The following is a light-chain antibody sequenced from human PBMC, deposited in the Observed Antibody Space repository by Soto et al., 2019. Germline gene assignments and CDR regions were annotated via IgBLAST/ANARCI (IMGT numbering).Light chain of an antibody. V-gene: IGKV4-1*01. CDR2: WAS. CDR1: QSVLYSSNNKNY. J-gene: IGKJ1*01. CDR3: HQYYTTSWT. Sequence: DIVVTQSPDSLDVSLGERVTINCKSSQSVLYSSNNKNYLAWYQQKPGQPPKLLIYWASTRESGVPDRFSGTGSGTDFTLTISNLQAEDVAVYSCHQYYTTSWTFGRGTKVEI.